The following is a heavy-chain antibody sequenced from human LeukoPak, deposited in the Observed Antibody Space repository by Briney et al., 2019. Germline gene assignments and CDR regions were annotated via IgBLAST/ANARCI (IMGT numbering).Heavy chain of an antibody. CDR3: ARQMYDY. CDR2: IRSSSSYI. D-gene: IGHD2-8*01. J-gene: IGHJ4*02. V-gene: IGHV3-21*01. Sequence: GGSLRLSCAASGFTFSSYSMNWVRQAPGKGLEWVSSIRSSSSYIYYADSVKGRFTISRDNAKNSLYLQMNSLRAEDTAVYYCARQMYDYWGQGTLVTVSS. CDR1: GFTFSSYS.